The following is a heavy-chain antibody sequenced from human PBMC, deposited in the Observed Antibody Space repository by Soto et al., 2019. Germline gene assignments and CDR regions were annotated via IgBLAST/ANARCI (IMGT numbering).Heavy chain of an antibody. Sequence: KPSETLSLTCAVSGGFTSNTNWWIWVRQPPGKGLEWIGEVYHRRTTNYNPSLKSRVTISLDDSKNHLSLRLTSVTAADTAVYYCETREMAKLTEYWGQGTLVPVSS. D-gene: IGHD5-12*01. CDR3: ETREMAKLTEY. CDR2: VYHRRTT. CDR1: GGFTSNTNW. V-gene: IGHV4-4*02. J-gene: IGHJ4*02.